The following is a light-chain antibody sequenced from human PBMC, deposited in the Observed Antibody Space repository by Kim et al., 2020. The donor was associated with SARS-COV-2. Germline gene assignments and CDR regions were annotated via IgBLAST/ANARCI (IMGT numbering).Light chain of an antibody. CDR1: NIGSKS. V-gene: IGLV3-21*04. CDR3: QVWDSTTHVL. Sequence: SYELTQPPSVSVAPGKTARITCGGNNIGSKSVHWYQQRPGQAPVPVIYYDSDRLSGIPERFSGSNSGNTATLTISRVEGGDEADYYCQVWDSTTHVLFGGGTQLTVL. J-gene: IGLJ2*01. CDR2: YDS.